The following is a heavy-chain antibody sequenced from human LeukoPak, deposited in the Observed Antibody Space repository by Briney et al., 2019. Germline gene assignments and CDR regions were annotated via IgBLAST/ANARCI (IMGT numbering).Heavy chain of an antibody. J-gene: IGHJ6*03. CDR3: ARPPYDSSGYYASDYMDV. CDR1: GFTFSDYY. V-gene: IGHV3-11*04. D-gene: IGHD3-22*01. CDR2: ISSSGSTI. Sequence: GGSLRLACAASGFTFSDYYMSWIRQAPGKGLEWVSYISSSGSTIYYADSVKGRFTSSRDNAKNSLYLQMNSLRAEDTAVYYCARPPYDSSGYYASDYMDVWGKGTTVTVSS.